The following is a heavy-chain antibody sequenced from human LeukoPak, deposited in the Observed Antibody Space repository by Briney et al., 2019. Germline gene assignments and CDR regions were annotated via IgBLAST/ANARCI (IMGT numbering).Heavy chain of an antibody. CDR2: ISAYNGNT. CDR3: VRDLGQWLVQGIFFDY. J-gene: IGHJ4*02. Sequence: ASVKVSCKASGYTFTSYGISWVRQAPGQGLEWMAWISAYNGNTNYAQKVQGRVTMTRDTSTSTAYMEMRSLRSDDTAVYYCVRDLGQWLVQGIFFDYWGQGTLVTVSS. CDR1: GYTFTSYG. V-gene: IGHV1-18*01. D-gene: IGHD6-19*01.